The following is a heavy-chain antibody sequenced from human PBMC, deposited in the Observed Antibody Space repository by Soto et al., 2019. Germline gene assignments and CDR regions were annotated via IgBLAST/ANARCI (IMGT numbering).Heavy chain of an antibody. J-gene: IGHJ6*02. CDR1: GFTFSSYA. D-gene: IGHD3-3*01. Sequence: GGSLRLSCSASGFTFSSYAMHWVRQAPGKGLEYVSAISSNGGSTYYADSVKGRFTISRDNSKNTLYLQMSSLRAEDTAVYYCTIFGVVMSYYYGMDVWGQGTTVTVS. V-gene: IGHV3-64D*06. CDR2: ISSNGGST. CDR3: TIFGVVMSYYYGMDV.